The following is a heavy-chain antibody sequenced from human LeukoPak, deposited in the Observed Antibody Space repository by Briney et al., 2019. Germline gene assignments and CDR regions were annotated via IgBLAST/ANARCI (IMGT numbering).Heavy chain of an antibody. V-gene: IGHV4-34*01. J-gene: IGHJ5*02. CDR3: AGRIVGATPRFDP. D-gene: IGHD1-26*01. Sequence: SETLSLTCAVYGGSFSGYYWSWIRQPPGKGLEWIGEINHSGSTNYNPSLKSRVTISVDTSKNQFSLKLSSVTAADTAVYYCAGRIVGATPRFDPWGQGTLVTVSS. CDR2: INHSGST. CDR1: GGSFSGYY.